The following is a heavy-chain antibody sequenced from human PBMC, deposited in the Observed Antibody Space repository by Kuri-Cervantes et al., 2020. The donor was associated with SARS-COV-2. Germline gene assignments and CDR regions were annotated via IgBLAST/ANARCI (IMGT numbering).Heavy chain of an antibody. CDR2: IYHSGGT. D-gene: IGHD1-26*01. J-gene: IGHJ4*02. Sequence: SETLSLTCAVSGYSISSGYYWGWIRQPPGKGLEWIGSIYHSGGTYYNPSLKSRVTISVDTSKNQFSLKLSSVTAADTAVYYCARLIMRELVWDYWGQGTLVTVSS. CDR3: ARLIMRELVWDY. CDR1: GYSISSGYY. V-gene: IGHV4-38-2*01.